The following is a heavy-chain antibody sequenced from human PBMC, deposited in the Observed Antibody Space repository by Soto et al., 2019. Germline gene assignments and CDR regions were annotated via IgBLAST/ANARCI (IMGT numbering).Heavy chain of an antibody. D-gene: IGHD7-27*01. J-gene: IGHJ4*02. CDR2: IYYSGST. Sequence: QVQLQESGPGLVKPSETLSLTCTVSGGSISSYYWSWIRQPPGKGLEWIGYIYYSGSTNYNPSLKSRVTISVDTSKNQFSLKLSSVTAADTAVYYCARVPILGSVDYWGQGTLVTVSS. V-gene: IGHV4-59*01. CDR1: GGSISSYY. CDR3: ARVPILGSVDY.